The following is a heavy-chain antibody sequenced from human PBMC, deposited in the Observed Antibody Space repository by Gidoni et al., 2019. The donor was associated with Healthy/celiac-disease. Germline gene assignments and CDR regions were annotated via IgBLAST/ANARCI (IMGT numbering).Heavy chain of an antibody. J-gene: IGHJ4*02. Sequence: EVQLLESGGGLVQPGGSLRLSCAASGFTFSSYAMRWVRQAPGKGLEWVSAISGSGGSTYYADSVKGRFTISRDNSKNTLYLQMNSLRAEDTAVYYCAKGDSYYDSSGPRGYFDYWGQGTLVTASS. CDR1: GFTFSSYA. CDR2: ISGSGGST. D-gene: IGHD3-22*01. V-gene: IGHV3-23*01. CDR3: AKGDSYYDSSGPRGYFDY.